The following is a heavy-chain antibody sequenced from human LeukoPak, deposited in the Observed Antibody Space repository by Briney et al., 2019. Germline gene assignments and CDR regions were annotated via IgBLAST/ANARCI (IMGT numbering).Heavy chain of an antibody. V-gene: IGHV3-23*01. CDR3: TTRLQHHFDY. Sequence: GGFLRLSCATSGFTFSSYTMNWVRQTPGKWLQWVSTISDGSRNTHYADSVNGRFTIPRDDFLNVVYLQMNSLTVEDTAVYYCTTRLQHHFDYWGQGPQVTVSS. CDR2: ISDGSRNT. CDR1: GFTFSSYT. J-gene: IGHJ4*02. D-gene: IGHD4-11*01.